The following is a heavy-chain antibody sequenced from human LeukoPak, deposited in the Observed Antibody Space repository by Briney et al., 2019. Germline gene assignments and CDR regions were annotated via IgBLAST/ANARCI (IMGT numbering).Heavy chain of an antibody. CDR2: IWYDGSIE. CDR1: GFIFSTYG. D-gene: IGHD3-16*01. CDR3: ARAVGPFDF. Sequence: GGSLRLSCAASGFIFSTYGMHWVRQAPGKGLEWVAVIWYDGSIEYYADSVKGRFTISRDNSKNTLYLQMNGLRAEDTAVYYCARAVGPFDFWGQGTIVIVSS. V-gene: IGHV3-33*01. J-gene: IGHJ3*01.